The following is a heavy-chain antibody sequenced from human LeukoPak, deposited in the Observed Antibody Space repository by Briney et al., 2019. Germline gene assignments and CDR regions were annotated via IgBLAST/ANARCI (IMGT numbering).Heavy chain of an antibody. D-gene: IGHD3-10*01. Sequence: GASVKVSCKGSGYTFSSYDINWVRQATGQGLEWMGWMNPNSGNTGYAQKFQGRVTMTRNTSISTAYMELSSLRSEDTAVYYCARPYYYGSGSYYYYYGMDVWGQGTTVTVSS. CDR1: GYTFSSYD. V-gene: IGHV1-8*01. CDR3: ARPYYYGSGSYYYYYGMDV. CDR2: MNPNSGNT. J-gene: IGHJ6*02.